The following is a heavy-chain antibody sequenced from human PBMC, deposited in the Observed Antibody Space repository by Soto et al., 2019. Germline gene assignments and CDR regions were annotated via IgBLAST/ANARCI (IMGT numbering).Heavy chain of an antibody. V-gene: IGHV3-23*01. D-gene: IGHD2-21*02. CDR3: AKGAYSGDWSYYFDD. Sequence: AGGSLRLSCAASGFTFSNYAMTWVLQAPGKRLQWISSITGSGETTYYADSVKGRFTISRDNSKNTVYLQMNSLRAEDSAVFYCAKGAYSGDWSYYFDDWGRGTLVTV. CDR1: GFTFSNYA. J-gene: IGHJ4*02. CDR2: ITGSGETT.